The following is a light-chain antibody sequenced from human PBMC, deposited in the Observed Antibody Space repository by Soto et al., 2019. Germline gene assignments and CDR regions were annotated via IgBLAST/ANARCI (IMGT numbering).Light chain of an antibody. Sequence: DIQMTQSPSSLSASVGDRVTITCQASQDISNYLNWYQQKPGKAPKLLIYDASNLETGVPSRFSGSGAGTDFTFTISSLQPKDIATYYFQKYDNLPITFGQGTRLEIK. CDR1: QDISNY. J-gene: IGKJ5*01. CDR2: DAS. V-gene: IGKV1-33*01. CDR3: QKYDNLPIT.